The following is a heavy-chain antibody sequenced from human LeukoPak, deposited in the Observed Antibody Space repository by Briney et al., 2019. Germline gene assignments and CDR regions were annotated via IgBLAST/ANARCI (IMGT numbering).Heavy chain of an antibody. CDR2: INHSGST. V-gene: IGHV4-34*01. CDR1: GGSFSGYY. J-gene: IGHJ4*02. D-gene: IGHD3-22*01. Sequence: PSETLSLTCAVYGGSFSGYYWSWIRQPPGKGLEWIGEINHSGSTNYNPSLKSRVTISVDTSKNQFSLKLSSVTAADTAVYYRARHDWVDYYDSSGFFDYWGQGTLVTVSS. CDR3: ARHDWVDYYDSSGFFDY.